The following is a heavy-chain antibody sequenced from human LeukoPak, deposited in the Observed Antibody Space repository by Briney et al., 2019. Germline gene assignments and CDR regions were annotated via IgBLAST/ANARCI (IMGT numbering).Heavy chain of an antibody. V-gene: IGHV4-39*01. CDR2: IYYSGST. D-gene: IGHD6-13*01. J-gene: IGHJ4*02. Sequence: SETLSLTCTVSGGSISSSSYYWGWIRQPPGKGLEWIGSIYYSGSTYYNPSLKSRVTISVDTSKNQFSLKVSSVTAADTAMYYCASSFIAAAGTFFFDYWGQGTLVTVSS. CDR3: ASSFIAAAGTFFFDY. CDR1: GGSISSSSYY.